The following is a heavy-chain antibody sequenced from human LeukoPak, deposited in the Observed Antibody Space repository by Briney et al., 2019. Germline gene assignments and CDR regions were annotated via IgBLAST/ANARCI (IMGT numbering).Heavy chain of an antibody. Sequence: GGSLRLSCAASGFTFSDYYMGWIRQAPGKGLEWVSYISSSGSTIYYADSVKGRFTISRDNAKNSLYLQMNSLRAEDTAVYYCARVWGYCSGGTCYSIPFDYWGQGTLVTVSS. CDR2: ISSSGSTI. V-gene: IGHV3-11*04. D-gene: IGHD2-15*01. J-gene: IGHJ4*02. CDR1: GFTFSDYY. CDR3: ARVWGYCSGGTCYSIPFDY.